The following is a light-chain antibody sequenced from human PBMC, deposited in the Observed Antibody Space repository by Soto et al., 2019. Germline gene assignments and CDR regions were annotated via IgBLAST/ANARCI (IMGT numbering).Light chain of an antibody. CDR1: QSVSSN. Sequence: EIVRTQSPATLSVSPGERATLSCRASQSVSSNLAWYQQKPGQAPRLLIYGASTRATGIPARFSGSGSGTEFTLTISSLQSEDFAVYYCQAWTFGQGTKV. J-gene: IGKJ1*01. CDR2: GAS. V-gene: IGKV3-15*01. CDR3: QAWT.